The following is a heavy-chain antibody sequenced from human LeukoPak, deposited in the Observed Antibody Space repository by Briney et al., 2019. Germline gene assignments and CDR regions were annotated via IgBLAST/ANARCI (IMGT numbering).Heavy chain of an antibody. V-gene: IGHV3-30*04. J-gene: IGHJ4*02. CDR1: GFTFSSYA. D-gene: IGHD5-18*01. Sequence: GRSLRLSCAASGFTFSSYAMHRVRQAPGKGLEWVAVISYDGSNKYYADSVKGRFTISRDNSKNTLYLQMNSLRAEDTAVYYCAGYSLYYFDYWGQGTLVTVSS. CDR2: ISYDGSNK. CDR3: AGYSLYYFDY.